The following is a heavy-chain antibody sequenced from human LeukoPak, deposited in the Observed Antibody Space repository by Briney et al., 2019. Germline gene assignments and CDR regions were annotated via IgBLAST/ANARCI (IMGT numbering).Heavy chain of an antibody. CDR3: ARDPISYDPLTGYELWGWFDP. CDR1: GGSISSYY. D-gene: IGHD3-9*01. Sequence: SETLSLTCTVSGGSISSYYWSWIRQPAGEGLEWIGRIYTSGSTKYNPSLKSRVTISADKSKNQFSLNLSSVTAADTAVYYCARDPISYDPLTGYELWGWFDPWGQGILVTVSS. V-gene: IGHV4-4*07. J-gene: IGHJ5*02. CDR2: IYTSGST.